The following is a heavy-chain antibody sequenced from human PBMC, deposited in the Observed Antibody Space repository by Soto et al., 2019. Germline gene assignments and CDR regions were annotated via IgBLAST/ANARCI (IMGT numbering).Heavy chain of an antibody. CDR2: INPSGGST. V-gene: IGHV1-46*01. CDR1: GYTFTSYY. Sequence: ASVKVSCKASGYTFTSYYMHWVRQAPGQGLEWMGIINPSGGSTSYAQKFQGRVTMTRDTSTSTVYMELSSLRSEDTAVYYCAREEDYDILTGPGYGMDVWGQGTTVTVSS. D-gene: IGHD3-9*01. CDR3: AREEDYDILTGPGYGMDV. J-gene: IGHJ6*02.